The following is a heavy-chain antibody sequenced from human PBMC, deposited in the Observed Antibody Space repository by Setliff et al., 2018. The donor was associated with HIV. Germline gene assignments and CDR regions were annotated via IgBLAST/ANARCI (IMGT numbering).Heavy chain of an antibody. CDR3: ARKVAGLFDY. V-gene: IGHV1-8*01. CDR1: GYTFTSYA. Sequence: GASVKVSCKASGYTFTSYAMHWVRQAPGQGLEWMGWMDPNNGHTTYAQNFQGRVTITRETSISTAYMELSSLRSEDTAVYYCARKVAGLFDYWGQGTLVTVSS. J-gene: IGHJ4*02. CDR2: MDPNNGHT.